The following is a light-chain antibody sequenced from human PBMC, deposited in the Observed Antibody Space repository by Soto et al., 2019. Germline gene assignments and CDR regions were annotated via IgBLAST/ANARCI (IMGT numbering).Light chain of an antibody. CDR2: GAS. CDR3: QQYESSRT. J-gene: IGKJ1*01. V-gene: IGKV3-20*01. Sequence: EIVLTQSPGTLSLTPGERATLSCRASQSVSSTFLAWYQQKPGQAPKVLIYGASTRATGIPDRFSGSGSGIDFTLTIGGREPEDFAMYYCQQYESSRTFGQGTKGEMK. CDR1: QSVSSTF.